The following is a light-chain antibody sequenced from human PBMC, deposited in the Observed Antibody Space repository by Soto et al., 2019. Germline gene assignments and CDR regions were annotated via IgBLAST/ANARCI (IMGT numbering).Light chain of an antibody. J-gene: IGKJ5*01. CDR1: QGISSS. Sequence: DIQMTQSPSSVSASVGDRVTITCRASQGISSSLAWYQQKPGKAPKLLIYAASTLQSGVPSRFSGSGSGTDFALTITSLQPEDFATYYCQQANSFPPTFGQGTRLEIK. CDR2: AAS. CDR3: QQANSFPPT. V-gene: IGKV1-12*01.